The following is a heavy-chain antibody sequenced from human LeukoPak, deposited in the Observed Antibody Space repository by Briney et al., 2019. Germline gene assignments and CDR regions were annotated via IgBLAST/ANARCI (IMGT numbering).Heavy chain of an antibody. J-gene: IGHJ4*02. D-gene: IGHD6-19*01. CDR3: ARDLLRVAVAGSFDY. CDR2: INPNSGGT. Sequence: ASVKVSCKSSAYTFTGYYMHWVRQAPGQGLEWMGWINPNSGGTNYAQKFQGRVTMTRDTSISTAYMELSRLRSDDTAVYYCARDLLRVAVAGSFDYWGQGTLVTVSS. V-gene: IGHV1-2*02. CDR1: AYTFTGYY.